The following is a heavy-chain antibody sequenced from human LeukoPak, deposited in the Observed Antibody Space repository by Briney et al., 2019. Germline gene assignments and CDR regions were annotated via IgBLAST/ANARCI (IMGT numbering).Heavy chain of an antibody. CDR2: IIPIFGTA. J-gene: IGHJ5*02. V-gene: IGHV1-69*13. Sequence: ASVKVSCKASGGTFSSYAISWVRQAPGQGLEWMGGIIPIFGTANYAQKFQGRVTITADESTSTAYMELSSLRSEDTAVYYCARDQPNLITFGGASFDPWGQGTLVTVSS. CDR3: ARDQPNLITFGGASFDP. D-gene: IGHD3-16*01. CDR1: GGTFSSYA.